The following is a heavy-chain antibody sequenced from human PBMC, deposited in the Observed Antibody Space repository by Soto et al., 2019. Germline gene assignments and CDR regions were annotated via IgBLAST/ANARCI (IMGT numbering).Heavy chain of an antibody. Sequence: SETLSLTCTVSGDSISSYYWSWIRQPPGKGLEWIGYIYYSGSTNYNPSLKSRVTISVDTSKNQFSLKLSSVTPADTAVYYCARGGGYSYVYYYGMDVWGQGTTVTVSS. CDR3: ARGGGYSYVYYYGMDV. J-gene: IGHJ6*02. D-gene: IGHD5-18*01. CDR1: GDSISSYY. V-gene: IGHV4-59*01. CDR2: IYYSGST.